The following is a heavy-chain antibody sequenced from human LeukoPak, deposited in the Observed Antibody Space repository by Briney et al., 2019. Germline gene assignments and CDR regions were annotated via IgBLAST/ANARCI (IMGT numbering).Heavy chain of an antibody. Sequence: PSETLSLTCTVSGGSIINYYWGWIRQPPGKGLEWIGSIYYSGSTYYNPSLKSRVTISVDTSKNQFSLKLSSVTAADTAVYYCARVALLFDYWGQGTLVTVSS. J-gene: IGHJ4*02. V-gene: IGHV4-39*07. CDR3: ARVALLFDY. CDR2: IYYSGST. CDR1: GGSIINYY.